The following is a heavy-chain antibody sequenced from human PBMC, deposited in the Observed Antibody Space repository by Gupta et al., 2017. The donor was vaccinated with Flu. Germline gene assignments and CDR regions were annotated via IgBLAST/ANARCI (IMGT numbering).Heavy chain of an antibody. Sequence: QVQLVQSGAEVKKPGASVKVSCKASGYTFTGYYMHWVRQAPGQGLEWMGWINPNSGGTNYAQKFQGWVTMTRDTSISTAYMELSRLRSDDTAVYYCARGGITGTTTSDAFDIWGQGTMVTVSS. V-gene: IGHV1-2*04. CDR3: ARGGITGTTTSDAFDI. J-gene: IGHJ3*02. D-gene: IGHD1-20*01. CDR2: INPNSGGT. CDR1: GYTFTGYY.